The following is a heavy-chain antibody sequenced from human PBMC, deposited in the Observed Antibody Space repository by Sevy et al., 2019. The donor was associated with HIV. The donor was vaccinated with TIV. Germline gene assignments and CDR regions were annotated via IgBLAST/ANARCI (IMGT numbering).Heavy chain of an antibody. V-gene: IGHV3-7*03. CDR2: IKLDGSDK. J-gene: IGHJ6*02. Sequence: GGSLSLSCGASDFIFENYWMTWVRQTSGQGLEWVATIKLDGSDKYYGDSVKGRFTISRDNSKKSLYLQMNSLRAEDTAVYFCARGHYAMDVWGQGTTVTVSS. CDR3: ARGHYAMDV. CDR1: DFIFENYW.